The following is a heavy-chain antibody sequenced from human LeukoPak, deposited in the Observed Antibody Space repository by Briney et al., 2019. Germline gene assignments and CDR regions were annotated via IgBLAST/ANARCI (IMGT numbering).Heavy chain of an antibody. V-gene: IGHV4-30-2*01. J-gene: IGHJ4*02. CDR3: ARGSTEGIIAAAALDY. CDR1: GGSISSGGYY. Sequence: SQTLSLTCTVSGGSISSGGYYWSWIRQPPGKGLEWIGYIYHSGSTYYNPSLKSRVTISVDRSKNQFSLKLSSVTAADTAVYYCARGSTEGIIAAAALDYWGQGTLVTVSS. CDR2: IYHSGST. D-gene: IGHD6-13*01.